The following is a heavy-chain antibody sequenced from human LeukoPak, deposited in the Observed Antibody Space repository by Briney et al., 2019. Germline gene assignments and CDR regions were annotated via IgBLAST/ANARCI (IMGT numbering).Heavy chain of an antibody. Sequence: GRSLRLSCAASGFTFSSYGMHWVRQAPGKGLEWVAVISYDGSNKYYADSVKGRFTISRDNSKNTLYLQMNSLRAEDTAVYYCAKGYCSSTSCQIRGDVFDIWGQGTMVTVSS. CDR3: AKGYCSSTSCQIRGDVFDI. D-gene: IGHD2-2*01. J-gene: IGHJ3*02. CDR2: ISYDGSNK. CDR1: GFTFSSYG. V-gene: IGHV3-30*18.